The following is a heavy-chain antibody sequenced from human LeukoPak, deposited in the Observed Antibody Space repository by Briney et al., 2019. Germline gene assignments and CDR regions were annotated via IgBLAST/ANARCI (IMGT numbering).Heavy chain of an antibody. V-gene: IGHV4-30-4*08. Sequence: SETLSLTCTVSGGSISSGDYYWSWIRQPPGKGLEWIGYIYYSGSTYYNPSLKSRVTISVDTSKNQFSLKLSSVTAADTAVYYCAGYCTNGVCYSYFQHWGQGTLVTVSS. CDR2: IYYSGST. J-gene: IGHJ1*01. CDR3: AGYCTNGVCYSYFQH. D-gene: IGHD2-8*01. CDR1: GGSISSGDYY.